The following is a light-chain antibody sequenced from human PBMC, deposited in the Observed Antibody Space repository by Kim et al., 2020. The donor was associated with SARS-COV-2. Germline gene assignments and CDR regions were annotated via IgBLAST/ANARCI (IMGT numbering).Light chain of an antibody. J-gene: IGKJ5*01. CDR2: DAS. CDR3: QQRSKWPIT. Sequence: VSPGERATLSCRASQNVNSYLAWYQQKAGQAPRLLIYDASNRATGIPGRFSGSGSETDFTLTISSLEPEDFAVYYCQQRSKWPITFGQGTRLEIK. V-gene: IGKV3-11*01. CDR1: QNVNSY.